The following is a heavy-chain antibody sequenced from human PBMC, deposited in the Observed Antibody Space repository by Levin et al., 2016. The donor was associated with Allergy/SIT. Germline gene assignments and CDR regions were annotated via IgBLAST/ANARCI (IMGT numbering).Heavy chain of an antibody. CDR1: GYTFTSYG. V-gene: IGHV1-18*01. D-gene: IGHD2-15*01. J-gene: IGHJ4*02. Sequence: ASVKVSCKASGYTFTSYGISWVRQAPGQGLEWMGWISAYNGNTNYAQKLQGRVTMTTDTSISTAYMELSRLRSDDTAVYYCARDLPGRVVAATGGVGYWGQGTLVTVSS. CDR3: ARDLPGRVVAATGGVGY. CDR2: ISAYNGNT.